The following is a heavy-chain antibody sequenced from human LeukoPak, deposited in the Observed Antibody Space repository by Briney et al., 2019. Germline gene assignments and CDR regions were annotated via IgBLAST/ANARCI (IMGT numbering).Heavy chain of an antibody. V-gene: IGHV1-18*01. CDR1: GYTFTSYG. D-gene: IGHD3-10*01. CDR2: ISAYNGNT. CDR3: ARDRVLWFGDRYYYYYGMDV. J-gene: IGHJ6*02. Sequence: ASVKVSCKASGYTFTSYGISWVRQAPGQGLERMGWISAYNGNTNYAQKLQGRVTMTTDTSTSTAYMELRSLRSDDTAVYYCARDRVLWFGDRYYYYYGMDVWGQGTTVTVSS.